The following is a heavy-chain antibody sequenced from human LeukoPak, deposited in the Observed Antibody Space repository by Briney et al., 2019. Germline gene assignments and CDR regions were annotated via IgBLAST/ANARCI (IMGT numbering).Heavy chain of an antibody. Sequence: GGSLRLSCAASGFTFSSYWMSWVRQAPGKGLEWVANIKQDGSEKYYVDSVKGRFTISRDNAKNSLYLQMNSLRAEDTAVYYCAREGKGTAMAAFDYWGQGTLVTVSS. CDR1: GFTFSSYW. CDR3: AREGKGTAMAAFDY. CDR2: IKQDGSEK. V-gene: IGHV3-7*01. D-gene: IGHD5-18*01. J-gene: IGHJ4*02.